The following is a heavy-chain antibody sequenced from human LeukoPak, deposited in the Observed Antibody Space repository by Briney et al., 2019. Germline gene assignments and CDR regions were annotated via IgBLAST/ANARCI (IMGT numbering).Heavy chain of an antibody. CDR3: ARDSGTTGEVKFDP. CDR2: IYSSGST. Sequence: PSETLSLTCTVSGGSISSYYWSWIRQPAGKGLEWIGRIYSSGSTDYNPSLKSRVTMSVDTSKNKFSLKLGSVTAADTAVYYRARDSGTTGEVKFDPWGQGTLVTVSS. CDR1: GGSISSYY. V-gene: IGHV4-4*07. J-gene: IGHJ5*02. D-gene: IGHD3-10*01.